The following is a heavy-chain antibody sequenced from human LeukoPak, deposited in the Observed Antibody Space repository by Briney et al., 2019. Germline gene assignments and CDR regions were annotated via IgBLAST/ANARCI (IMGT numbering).Heavy chain of an antibody. V-gene: IGHV3-30*02. CDR1: GFTFSSFG. J-gene: IGHJ4*02. Sequence: PGGSLRLSCAASGFTFSSFGMHWVRQAPGKGLEWVTSIWSDGSNGKYADSVKGRFTISRDNSKNTLYLQMNSLRAEDTAVYYCAKDWSGPLDYWGQGNRVTVSS. CDR3: AKDWSGPLDY. D-gene: IGHD3/OR15-3a*01. CDR2: IWSDGSNG.